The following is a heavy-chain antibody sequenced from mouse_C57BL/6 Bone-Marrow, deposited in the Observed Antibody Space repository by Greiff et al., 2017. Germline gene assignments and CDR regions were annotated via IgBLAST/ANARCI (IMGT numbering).Heavy chain of an antibody. D-gene: IGHD1-1*01. CDR3: ARHEEGAYYGSSWFAY. V-gene: IGHV1-62-2*01. CDR1: GYTFTEYT. J-gene: IGHJ3*01. Sequence: VKLMESGAELVKPGASVKLSCKASGYTFTEYTIHWVKQRSGQGLEWIGWFYPGSGSLKYNEKFKDKATLTADKSSSTVYMELSRLTSEDSAVXFCARHEEGAYYGSSWFAYWGQGTLVTVS. CDR2: FYPGSGSL.